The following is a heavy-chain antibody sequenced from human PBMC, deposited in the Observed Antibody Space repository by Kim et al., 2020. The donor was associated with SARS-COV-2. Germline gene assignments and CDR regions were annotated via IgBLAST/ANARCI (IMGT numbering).Heavy chain of an antibody. CDR1: GGSISSYY. CDR3: ARAVGSDILTGYSGAFDI. CDR2: IYYSGST. V-gene: IGHV4-59*13. D-gene: IGHD3-9*01. Sequence: SETLSLTCTVSGGSISSYYWSWIRQPPGKGLEWIGYIYYSGSTNYNPSLKSRVTISVDTSKNQFSLKLSSVTAADTAVYYCARAVGSDILTGYSGAFDIWGQGTMVTVSS. J-gene: IGHJ3*02.